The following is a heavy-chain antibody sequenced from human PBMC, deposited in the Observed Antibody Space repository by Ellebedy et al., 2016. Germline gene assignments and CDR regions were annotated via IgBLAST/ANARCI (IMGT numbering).Heavy chain of an antibody. CDR3: AKDTTWGRSGDYRHDF. Sequence: SETLSLTCNVSGGSVTSDYWNWIRRPPGKGLEWIGFVFHSGATNYNPSLKSRVTMSVDTSKSQFSLGLTSVTAADTARYYCAKDTTWGRSGDYRHDFWGQGTLVTVSS. D-gene: IGHD7-27*01. CDR1: GGSVTSDY. CDR2: VFHSGAT. J-gene: IGHJ4*02. V-gene: IGHV4-59*02.